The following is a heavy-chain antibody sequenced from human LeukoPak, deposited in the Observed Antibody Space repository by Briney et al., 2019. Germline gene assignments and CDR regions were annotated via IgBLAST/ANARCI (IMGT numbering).Heavy chain of an antibody. J-gene: IGHJ4*01. Sequence: SGTLSLTCAVYGGTFKDYYWTWIRQSPGKGLEWIGEINHSGTINSNPSLKSRVTISVDTSKNQFSLRLTSVTAADAAIYYCARGRRYYYGSGFYYWGQGTLVTVST. V-gene: IGHV4-34*01. D-gene: IGHD3-10*01. CDR3: ARGRRYYYGSGFYY. CDR1: GGTFKDYY. CDR2: INHSGTI.